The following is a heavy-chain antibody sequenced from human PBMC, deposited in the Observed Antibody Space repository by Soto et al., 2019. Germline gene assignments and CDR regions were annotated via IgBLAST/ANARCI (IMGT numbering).Heavy chain of an antibody. CDR2: IESGGSI. J-gene: IGHJ3*02. D-gene: IGHD3-16*01. Sequence: EVQLVESGGGLIQPGGSLRLSCAASGVTVNTNYMSWVRQSPGKGLEWVSLIESGGSIYYADSVKGRFTICRDNFKNTLLLQMSRLRVEKTAVYCCANTTVWKNAFEIWGQGTLVSVSS. CDR1: GVTVNTNY. CDR3: ANTTVWKNAFEI. V-gene: IGHV3-53*01.